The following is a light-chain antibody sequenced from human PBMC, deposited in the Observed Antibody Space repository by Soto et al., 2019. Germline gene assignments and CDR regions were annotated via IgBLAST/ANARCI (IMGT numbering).Light chain of an antibody. CDR1: SSNIGAGYD. J-gene: IGLJ1*01. CDR3: QSYDRSLSGSV. Sequence: QSVLTQPPSVSGAPGQGATISCTGSSSNIGAGYDVHWYQQLPGAAPKLLIFGNDNRPSGVTDRFSGSRSGTSASLAITGLQAEDEADYYCQSYDRSLSGSVFGAGTKLTVL. CDR2: GND. V-gene: IGLV1-40*01.